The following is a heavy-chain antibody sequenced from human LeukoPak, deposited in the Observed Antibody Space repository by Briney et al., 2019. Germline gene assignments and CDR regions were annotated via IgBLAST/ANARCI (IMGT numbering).Heavy chain of an antibody. V-gene: IGHV3-21*01. Sequence: GGSLRLSCAASGFTFSSYSMNWVRQAPGKVLEWVSSISSSGSYIYYADSVKGRFTISRDNAEHSLYLQMNSRRAEHTAVYYCARESYQARFANWGQGTLVTVSS. CDR3: ARESYQARFAN. CDR1: GFTFSSYS. J-gene: IGHJ4*02. D-gene: IGHD3-10*01. CDR2: ISSSGSYI.